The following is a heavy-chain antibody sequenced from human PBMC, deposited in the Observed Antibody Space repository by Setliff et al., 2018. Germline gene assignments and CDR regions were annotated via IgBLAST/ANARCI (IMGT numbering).Heavy chain of an antibody. Sequence: GASVKVSCKASGYTFSRYGFSWVRQAPGQGLEWMGWIGIYNGDTNYAQNVQGRVTMTTDTSTSTAYMELRSLRPDDTAVYYCVRDRPFVVVTATQASFDYWGQGTLVTVSS. D-gene: IGHD2-21*02. CDR1: GYTFSRYG. J-gene: IGHJ4*02. V-gene: IGHV1-18*01. CDR2: IGIYNGDT. CDR3: VRDRPFVVVTATQASFDY.